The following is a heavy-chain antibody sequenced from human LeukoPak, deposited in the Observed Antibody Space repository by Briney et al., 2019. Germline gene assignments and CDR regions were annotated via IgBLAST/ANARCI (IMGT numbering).Heavy chain of an antibody. J-gene: IGHJ4*02. V-gene: IGHV4-59*01. CDR3: ARGGGRDGYNYEGNYFDY. Sequence: SETLSLTCTVSGGSIGSYYWSWIRQPPGKGLEWIGYIYYSGSTNYNPSLKSRVTISVDTSKNQFSLKLSSVTAADTAVYYCARGGGRDGYNYEGNYFDYWGQGTLVTVSS. D-gene: IGHD5-24*01. CDR1: GGSIGSYY. CDR2: IYYSGST.